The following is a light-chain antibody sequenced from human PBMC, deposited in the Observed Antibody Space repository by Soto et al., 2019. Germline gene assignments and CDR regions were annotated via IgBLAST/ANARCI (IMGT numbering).Light chain of an antibody. J-gene: IGKJ3*01. CDR2: GAS. Sequence: EIVLTQSPGTLSLSPGERATLSYRASQSVSSSYLAWYQQKPGQAPRLLISGASSRATGIPDRFSGSGSGTDFTLTISRLEPEDFAVYYCQQYGGSPPFTFGPGTKVDIK. CDR3: QQYGGSPPFT. V-gene: IGKV3-20*01. CDR1: QSVSSSY.